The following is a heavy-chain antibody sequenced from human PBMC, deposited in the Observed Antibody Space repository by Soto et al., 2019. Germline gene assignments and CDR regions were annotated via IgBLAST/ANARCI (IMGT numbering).Heavy chain of an antibody. V-gene: IGHV4-4*07. J-gene: IGHJ4*02. D-gene: IGHD3-22*01. CDR3: ARDGRPLGDSSGYYPRDFDY. Sequence: SETLSLTCTVSGGSISSYYWSWIRQPAGKGLEWIGRIYTSGSTNCNPSLKSRVTMSVDTSKNQFSLKLSSVTAADTAVYYCARDGRPLGDSSGYYPRDFDYWGQGTLVTVSS. CDR1: GGSISSYY. CDR2: IYTSGST.